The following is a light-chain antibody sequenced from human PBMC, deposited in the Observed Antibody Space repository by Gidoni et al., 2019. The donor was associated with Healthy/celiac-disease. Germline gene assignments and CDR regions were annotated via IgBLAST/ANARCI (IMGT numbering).Light chain of an antibody. CDR3: SSYTSSSTLV. J-gene: IGLJ2*01. CDR2: DVS. V-gene: IGLV2-14*03. CDR1: SSDVGVYNY. Sequence: QSALPQPASVSGSPGQSITISCTGTSSDVGVYNYVSWYQQHPGKAPKLMLYDVSNRPSGVSNRFSGSKSGNTASLTISGLQAEDEADYYCSSYTSSSTLVFGGGTKLTVL.